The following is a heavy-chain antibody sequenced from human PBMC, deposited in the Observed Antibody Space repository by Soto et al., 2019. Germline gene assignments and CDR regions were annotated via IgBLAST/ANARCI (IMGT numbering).Heavy chain of an antibody. D-gene: IGHD2-2*01. Sequence: TSETLSLTCTVSGGSISSYCWSWIRQPPGKGLEWIGYIYYGGTTRYNPSLESRVTVSLETSKSQFSLTLSSVTASDTAVYYCARLGFYYQSLDPWGHGTLVTVSS. CDR3: ARLGFYYQSLDP. V-gene: IGHV4-59*08. CDR2: IYYGGTT. J-gene: IGHJ5*02. CDR1: GGSISSYC.